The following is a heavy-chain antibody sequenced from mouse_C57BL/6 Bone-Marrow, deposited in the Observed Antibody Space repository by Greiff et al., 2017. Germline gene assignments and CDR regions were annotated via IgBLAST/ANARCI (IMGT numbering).Heavy chain of an antibody. V-gene: IGHV1-81*01. CDR1: GYTFTSYG. J-gene: IGHJ3*01. CDR2: IYPRRGNT. CDR3: ARSEAY. Sequence: QVQLQQSGAELARPGASVKLSCKASGYTFTSYGISWVKQRTGQGLEWIGEIYPRRGNTYYNEKFKGKATLTADKSSSTAYMELRSLTSEDSAVYFCARSEAYGGQGTLVTVSA.